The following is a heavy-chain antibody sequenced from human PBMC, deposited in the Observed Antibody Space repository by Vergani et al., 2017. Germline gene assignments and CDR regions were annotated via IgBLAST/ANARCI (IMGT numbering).Heavy chain of an antibody. V-gene: IGHV5-51*01. CDR2: IFPTDSDT. CDR3: ARTGNPYYYYGIDV. J-gene: IGHJ6*02. Sequence: EVKLVQSGVEVKKPGESLKIPCKGSGYRFTSYWIAWVRQMPGKGLEWMGIIFPTDSDTKYSPSFQGQVTMSVDQSISTAYLQWDSLKASDTAMYFCARTGNPYYYYGIDVWGQGTTVTVSS. CDR1: GYRFTSYW.